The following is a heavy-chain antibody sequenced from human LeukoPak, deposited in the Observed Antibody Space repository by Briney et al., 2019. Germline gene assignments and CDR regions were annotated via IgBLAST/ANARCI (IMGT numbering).Heavy chain of an antibody. V-gene: IGHV3-21*01. J-gene: IGHJ4*02. D-gene: IGHD4-23*01. CDR2: ISSSSSYI. CDR3: ARDGQDGGTHYFDY. CDR1: GFTFSSYS. Sequence: PGGSLRLSCAASGFTFSSYSMNWVRQAPGKGLEWVSSISSSSSYIYYADSVKGRFTISRDNAKNSLYLQMNSLRAEDTAVYYCARDGQDGGTHYFDYWGQGTLVTVSS.